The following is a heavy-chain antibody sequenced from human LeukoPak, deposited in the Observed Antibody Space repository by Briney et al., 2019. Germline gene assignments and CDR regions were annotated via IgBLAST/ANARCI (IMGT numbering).Heavy chain of an antibody. CDR3: ARRRRNYYGSGGPDAFDI. CDR2: ISAYNGNT. CDR1: GYTFTSYG. V-gene: IGHV1-18*01. Sequence: ASVKVSCKASGYTFTSYGISWVRQAPGQGLEWMGWISAYNGNTNYAQKLQGRVTMTTDTSTSTAYMELRSLRSDDTAVYYCARRRRNYYGSGGPDAFDIWGRGTMATVSP. D-gene: IGHD3-10*01. J-gene: IGHJ3*02.